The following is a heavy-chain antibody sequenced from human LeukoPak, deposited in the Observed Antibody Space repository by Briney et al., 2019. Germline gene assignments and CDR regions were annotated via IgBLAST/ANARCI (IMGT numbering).Heavy chain of an antibody. D-gene: IGHD6-6*01. J-gene: IGHJ4*02. CDR3: ARGLHSSLCYFDY. CDR2: INHSGST. V-gene: IGHV4-34*01. Sequence: PSETLSLTCAVYGGSFSGYYWSWIRQPPGKGLEWIGEINHSGSTNYNPSLKSRVTISVDTSKNQFSLKLSSVTAADTAVYYCARGLHSSLCYFDYWGQGTLVTVSS. CDR1: GGSFSGYY.